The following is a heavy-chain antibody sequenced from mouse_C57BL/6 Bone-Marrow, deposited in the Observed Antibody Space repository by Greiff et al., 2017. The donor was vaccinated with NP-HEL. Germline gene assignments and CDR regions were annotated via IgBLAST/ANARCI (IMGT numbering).Heavy chain of an antibody. CDR2: ISYDGSN. V-gene: IGHV3-6*01. Sequence: EVQLQQSGPGLVKPSQSLSLTCSVTGYSISSGYYWNWIRQFPGNKLERMGYISYDGSNNYNPSLKNRISITRDTSKNQFFLKLNSVTTEDTATYYCARYYYGSSPLWYFDVWGTGTTVTVSS. J-gene: IGHJ1*03. CDR3: ARYYYGSSPLWYFDV. CDR1: GYSISSGYY. D-gene: IGHD1-1*01.